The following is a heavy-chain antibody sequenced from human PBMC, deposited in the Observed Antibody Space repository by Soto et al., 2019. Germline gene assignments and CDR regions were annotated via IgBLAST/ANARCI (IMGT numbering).Heavy chain of an antibody. D-gene: IGHD3-22*01. J-gene: IGHJ4*02. CDR2: ISSSSSTI. V-gene: IGHV3-48*01. Sequence: EVQLVESGGGLVQPGGSLRLSCAASGFTFSSYSMNWVRQAPGKGLEWVSYISSSSSTIYYADSVKGRFTISRDNAKNSLNRQINSLRAEATAVYYWAGDSYDSSGYSADFDYRGQGTLVTVSS. CDR3: AGDSYDSSGYSADFDY. CDR1: GFTFSSYS.